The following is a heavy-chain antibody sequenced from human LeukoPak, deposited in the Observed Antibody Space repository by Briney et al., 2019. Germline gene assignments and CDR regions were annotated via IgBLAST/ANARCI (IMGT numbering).Heavy chain of an antibody. D-gene: IGHD6-19*01. CDR3: ARVVDSSGWYYFDY. CDR2: IKQDGSEK. CDR1: GFTFSSYW. V-gene: IGHV3-7*01. Sequence: GGSLRLSCAASGFTFSSYWMSWVRQAPGKGLEWVANIKQDGSEKYYVDSVKGRFTTSRDNAKNSLYLQMNSLRAEDTAVYYCARVVDSSGWYYFDYWGQGTLVTVSS. J-gene: IGHJ4*02.